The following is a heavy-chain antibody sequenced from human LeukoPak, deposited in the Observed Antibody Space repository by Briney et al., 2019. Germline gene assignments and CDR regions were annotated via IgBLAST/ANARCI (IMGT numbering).Heavy chain of an antibody. D-gene: IGHD3-22*01. Sequence: PGGSLRLSCAASGFTVSSSYMSWVRQAPGKGLEWVSAISGSGGSTYYADSVEGRFTISRDNSKNTLYLQMNSLRAEDTAVYYCAKVWYYYDTRAFDYWGQGTLVTVSS. CDR1: GFTVSSSY. J-gene: IGHJ4*02. V-gene: IGHV3-23*01. CDR3: AKVWYYYDTRAFDY. CDR2: ISGSGGST.